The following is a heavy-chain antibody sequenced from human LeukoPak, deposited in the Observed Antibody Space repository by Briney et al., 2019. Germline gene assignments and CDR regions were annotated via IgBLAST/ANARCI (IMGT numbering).Heavy chain of an antibody. J-gene: IGHJ4*02. Sequence: SETLSLTCTVSGGSISSYYRSWIRQPPGKGLEWIGYIYYSGSTNYNPSLKSRVTISVDTSKNQFSLKLSSVTAADTAVYYCARVRWLPNKVDYWGQGTLVTVSS. CDR1: GGSISSYY. CDR2: IYYSGST. CDR3: ARVRWLPNKVDY. V-gene: IGHV4-59*01. D-gene: IGHD4-17*01.